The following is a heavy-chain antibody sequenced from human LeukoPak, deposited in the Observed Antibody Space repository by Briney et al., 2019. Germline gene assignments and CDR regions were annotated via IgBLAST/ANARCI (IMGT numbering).Heavy chain of an antibody. D-gene: IGHD6-19*01. J-gene: IGHJ4*02. V-gene: IGHV1-69*13. Sequence: ASVKVSCKASGYTFTNYYMHWVRQAPGQGLEWMGGIIPIFGTANYAQKFQGRVTITADESTSTAYMELSSLRSEDTAVYYCASIHSGYSSGWYYFDYWGQGTLVTVSS. CDR2: IIPIFGTA. CDR1: GYTFTNYY. CDR3: ASIHSGYSSGWYYFDY.